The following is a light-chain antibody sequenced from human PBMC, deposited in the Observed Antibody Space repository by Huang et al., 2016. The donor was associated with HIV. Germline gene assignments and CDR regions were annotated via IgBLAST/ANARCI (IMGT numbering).Light chain of an antibody. Sequence: EILLTQSPVTLSLSPGERATLSCRASQSVTTYLAWYQQKPGQAPRLLIYDASNRSPGIPARFSGSGSGTDFTLTISSLEPEDFAVYYCQQRYNWPPITFGQGTRLEIK. CDR1: QSVTTY. J-gene: IGKJ5*01. V-gene: IGKV3-11*01. CDR3: QQRYNWPPIT. CDR2: DAS.